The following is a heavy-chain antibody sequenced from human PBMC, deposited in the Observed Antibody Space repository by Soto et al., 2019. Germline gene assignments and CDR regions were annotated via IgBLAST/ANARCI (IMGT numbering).Heavy chain of an antibody. CDR3: ARNVVVPAPADFDI. D-gene: IGHD2-2*01. V-gene: IGHV4-59*08. CDR1: GGSISNSY. J-gene: IGHJ3*02. Sequence: SETLSLTCTVSGGSISNSYWSWIRQPPGKGLEWIGYIYYSGSTNYNPSLKSRVTMSVDTSKNQFSLKLSSVTAADTAVYYCARNVVVPAPADFDIWGQGTMVTVSS. CDR2: IYYSGST.